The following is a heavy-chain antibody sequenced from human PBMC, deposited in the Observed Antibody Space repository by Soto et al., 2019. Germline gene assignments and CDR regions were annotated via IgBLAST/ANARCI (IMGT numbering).Heavy chain of an antibody. CDR1: GGCISSGDYY. V-gene: IGHV4-30-4*01. D-gene: IGHD5-12*01. Sequence: QVQLQESGPGLVKPSQTLSLTCTVSGGCISSGDYYWSWIRQPPGKGLEWIGYIYYSGSTYYNPSLKSRVITSVDTSKNQFSLKLSSVTAADTAMYYCARILEDIVVYGMDVWGPGTTVTVSS. CDR3: ARILEDIVVYGMDV. J-gene: IGHJ6*02. CDR2: IYYSGST.